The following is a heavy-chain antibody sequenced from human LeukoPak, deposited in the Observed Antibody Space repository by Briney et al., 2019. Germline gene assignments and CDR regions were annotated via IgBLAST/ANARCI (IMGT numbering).Heavy chain of an antibody. CDR3: ARARITIFGVVQASANWFDP. V-gene: IGHV3-48*01. J-gene: IGHJ5*02. CDR2: ISSSSSTI. Sequence: PGGSLRLXCAASGFTFSSYSMNWVRRAPGKGLESVSYISSSSSTIYYADSVKGRFTISRDNAKNSLYLQMNSLRAEDTAVYYCARARITIFGVVQASANWFDPWGQGTLVTVSS. D-gene: IGHD3-3*01. CDR1: GFTFSSYS.